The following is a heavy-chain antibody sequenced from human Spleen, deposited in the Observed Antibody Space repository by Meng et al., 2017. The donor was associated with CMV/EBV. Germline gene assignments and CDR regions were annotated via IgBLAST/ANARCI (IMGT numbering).Heavy chain of an antibody. J-gene: IGHJ4*02. CDR1: GGSINGYY. CDR2: IYYSGST. CDR3: ARDSSWYIY. D-gene: IGHD6-13*01. V-gene: IGHV4-59*01. Sequence: SETLSLTCTVSGGSINGYYRSWIRQPPGKGLEWIGYIYYSGSTNYNPSLKSRVTISLDTSKNQFSLKLNSVTAADTAVYYCARDSSWYIYWGQGTLVTVSS.